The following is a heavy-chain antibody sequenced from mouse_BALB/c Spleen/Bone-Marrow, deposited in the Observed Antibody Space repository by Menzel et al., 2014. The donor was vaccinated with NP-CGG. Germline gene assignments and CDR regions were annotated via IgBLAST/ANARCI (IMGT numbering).Heavy chain of an antibody. CDR3: ARNPIRRNAMDY. CDR2: IWGGGTT. D-gene: IGHD2-12*01. Sequence: VQLQQSGPGLVQPSQSLSITCTVSGFSLTSYGVHWVRQSPGKGLEWLGVIWGGGTTDYNAPFTSRLSISKDNSKSQVFFKMNSLQANDTAIYYCARNPIRRNAMDYWGQGTSVTVSS. V-gene: IGHV2-2*02. J-gene: IGHJ4*01. CDR1: GFSLTSYG.